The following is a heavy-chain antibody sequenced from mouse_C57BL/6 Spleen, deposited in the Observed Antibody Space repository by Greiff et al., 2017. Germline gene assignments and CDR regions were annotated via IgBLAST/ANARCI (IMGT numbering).Heavy chain of an antibody. Sequence: VQLQQSGAELMKPGASVKLSCKATGYTFTGYWLEWVKQRPGHGLEWIGEILPGSGSTNYNEKFKGKATFTADTSSNTAYMPRSSLTPEDSAIYYCARFQLLLRYYFDDWGQGTTLTVSS. CDR2: ILPGSGST. CDR3: ARFQLLLRYYFDD. J-gene: IGHJ2*01. D-gene: IGHD1-1*01. CDR1: GYTFTGYW. V-gene: IGHV1-9*01.